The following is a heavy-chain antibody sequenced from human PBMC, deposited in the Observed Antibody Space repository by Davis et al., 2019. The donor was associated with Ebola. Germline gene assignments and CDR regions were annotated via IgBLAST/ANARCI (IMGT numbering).Heavy chain of an antibody. CDR2: ISGSGVNT. D-gene: IGHD3-22*01. V-gene: IGHV3-23*01. Sequence: GESLKISCAASGFTFSSYAMSWVRQAPGKGLEWVSTISGSGVNTYYADSVKGRFTISRDNSRNTLYLQMNSLKTEDTAVYYCTSSYYYDSSGYYDYWGQGTLVTVSS. CDR1: GFTFSSYA. CDR3: TSSYYYDSSGYYDY. J-gene: IGHJ4*02.